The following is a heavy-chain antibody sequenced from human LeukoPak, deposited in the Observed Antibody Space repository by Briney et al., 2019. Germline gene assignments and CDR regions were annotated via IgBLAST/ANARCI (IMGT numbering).Heavy chain of an antibody. V-gene: IGHV1-46*01. CDR3: AREGYYGSGSYFGSEN. Sequence: APVKVSCKASGYTFTSYYMHWVRQAPGQGLEWMGIINPSGGSTSYAQKFQGRVTMTRDMSTSTVYMELSSLRSEDTAVYYCAREGYYGSGSYFGSENWGQGTLVTVSS. D-gene: IGHD3-10*01. CDR1: GYTFTSYY. CDR2: INPSGGST. J-gene: IGHJ4*02.